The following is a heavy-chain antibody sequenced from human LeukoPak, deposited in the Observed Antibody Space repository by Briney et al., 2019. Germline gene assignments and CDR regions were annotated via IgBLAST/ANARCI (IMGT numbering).Heavy chain of an antibody. CDR3: AKDRYFYWLLYEGNYFDY. V-gene: IGHV3-23*01. CDR1: GLTFSSYA. D-gene: IGHD3-9*01. CDR2: ISVSGRST. Sequence: PGGSLRLSCSASGLTFSSYAMSCVRHAAGEGLEWVTSISVSGRSTYDADSVKGRFTISRDNSKNTLYLQMNSLRAEDTAVYYCAKDRYFYWLLYEGNYFDYWGQGTLVTVSS. J-gene: IGHJ4*02.